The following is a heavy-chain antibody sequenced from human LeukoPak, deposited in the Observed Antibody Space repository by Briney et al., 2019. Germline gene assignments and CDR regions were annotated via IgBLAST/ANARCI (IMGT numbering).Heavy chain of an antibody. V-gene: IGHV3-30*02. CDR3: AKPEGTDY. CDR2: IRYDGSNT. Sequence: GGSLRLSCAASGLTFSSCSMHWVRQAPGKGLEWVAFIRYDGSNTYYADSVKGRFTISRDNSKNTLYLQMNSLRTGGTAVYYCAKPEGTDYWGQGTLVTVSS. D-gene: IGHD1-1*01. J-gene: IGHJ4*02. CDR1: GLTFSSCS.